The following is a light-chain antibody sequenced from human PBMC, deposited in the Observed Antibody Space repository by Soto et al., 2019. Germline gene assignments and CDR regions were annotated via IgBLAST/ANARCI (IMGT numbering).Light chain of an antibody. V-gene: IGKV3-20*01. Sequence: EIVLTQSPGTLSLSPGERATLSCRASQSVSNNYLAWYQQKPGQAPRLVIYGASSRATGIPDRFSGSGSGTDFTLTISRLEPEAFAVYYCQPYGNSPITFGQGTRLEIK. J-gene: IGKJ5*01. CDR3: QPYGNSPIT. CDR2: GAS. CDR1: QSVSNNY.